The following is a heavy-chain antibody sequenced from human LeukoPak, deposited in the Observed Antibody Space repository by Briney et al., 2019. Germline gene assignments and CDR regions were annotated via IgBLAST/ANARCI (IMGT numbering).Heavy chain of an antibody. CDR2: ISYDGSNK. CDR1: GFTFSSYA. V-gene: IGHV3-30*04. J-gene: IGHJ6*03. CDR3: ARDAHETTVTHYYYYYMDV. D-gene: IGHD4-17*01. Sequence: SLRLSCAASGFTFSSYAMHWVRQAPGKGLEWVAVISYDGSNKYYADSVKGRFTISRDNSKNTLYLQMNSLRAEDTAVYYCARDAHETTVTHYYYYYMDVWGKGTTVTISS.